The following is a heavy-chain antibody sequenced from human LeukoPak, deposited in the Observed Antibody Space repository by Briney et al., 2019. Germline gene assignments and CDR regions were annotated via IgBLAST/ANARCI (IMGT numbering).Heavy chain of an antibody. V-gene: IGHV3-7*01. CDR3: ATDPAGIGSESY. CDR2: IKKDGSQK. J-gene: IGHJ4*02. CDR1: GFTFSSYW. D-gene: IGHD1-14*01. Sequence: GGSLRLSCVASGFTFSSYWMSWVCQAPGKGLEWVANIKKDGSQKYYVDSVKGRFTISRDNAKNSQFLQMNSLRVEDTAMYYCATDPAGIGSESYWGQGTQVTVSS.